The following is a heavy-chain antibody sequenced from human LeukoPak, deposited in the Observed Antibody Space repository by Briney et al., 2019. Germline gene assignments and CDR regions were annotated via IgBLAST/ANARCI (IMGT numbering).Heavy chain of an antibody. CDR2: IYSGGST. Sequence: GGSLRLSCAASGFTVSSNYMIWVRQAPGKGLEWVSVIYSGGSTYYADSVKGRFTISRDNSKNTLYLQMNSLSAEDTAVYYCARSQGYSGYDYDFDYWGQGTLVTVSS. V-gene: IGHV3-66*01. CDR3: ARSQGYSGYDYDFDY. CDR1: GFTVSSNY. D-gene: IGHD5-12*01. J-gene: IGHJ4*02.